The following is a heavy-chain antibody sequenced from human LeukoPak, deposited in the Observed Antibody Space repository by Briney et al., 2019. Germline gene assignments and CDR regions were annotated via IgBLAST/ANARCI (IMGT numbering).Heavy chain of an antibody. D-gene: IGHD6-13*01. Sequence: SETLSLTCTVSGGSVSSYYWIWIRQPPGKGLEWLGYIYYSGSTNYNPSLKSRVTISVDTSKNQFSLKLSSVTAADTAVYYCARGPGGLQLGLFDPWGQGTLVTVSS. CDR1: GGSVSSYY. V-gene: IGHV4-59*02. J-gene: IGHJ5*02. CDR2: IYYSGST. CDR3: ARGPGGLQLGLFDP.